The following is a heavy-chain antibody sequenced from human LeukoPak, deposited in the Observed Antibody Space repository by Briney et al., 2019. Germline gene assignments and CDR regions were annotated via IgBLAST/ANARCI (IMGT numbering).Heavy chain of an antibody. Sequence: ETLSLTCAVYGGSFSGYYWSWVRQAPGKGLEWVGRIKSKTDGGTTDYAAPVKGRFTISRDDSKNTLYLQMNSLKTEDTAVYYCTKENWNGQFDYWGQGTLVTVSS. CDR2: IKSKTDGGTT. CDR1: GGSFSGYY. J-gene: IGHJ4*02. V-gene: IGHV3-15*01. D-gene: IGHD1-1*01. CDR3: TKENWNGQFDY.